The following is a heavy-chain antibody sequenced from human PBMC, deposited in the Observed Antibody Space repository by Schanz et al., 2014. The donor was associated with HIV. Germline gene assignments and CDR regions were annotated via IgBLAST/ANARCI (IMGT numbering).Heavy chain of an antibody. D-gene: IGHD3-16*01. J-gene: IGHJ5*02. CDR2: IRGGAGGT. CDR3: GAEAGSAA. Sequence: EVQLLESGGGLLHPGGSLRLSCAASGFTFNSYAMNALSWVRQAPGRGLEWVSDIRGGAGGTYYADSVKGRFTISRDNSKSTLYLQMNRLRAEDTAGEEGGAEAGSAAWGLGTLVTVS. CDR1: GFTFNSYA. V-gene: IGHV3-23*01.